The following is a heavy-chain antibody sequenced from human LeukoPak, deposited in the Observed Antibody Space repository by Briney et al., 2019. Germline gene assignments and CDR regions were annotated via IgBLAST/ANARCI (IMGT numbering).Heavy chain of an antibody. CDR1: GFTFSSYG. V-gene: IGHV3-30*18. J-gene: IGHJ4*02. Sequence: QAGGSLRLSCAASGFTFSSYGMHWVRQAPGKGLEWVAVISYDGSNKYYADSVKGRFTISRDNSKNTLYLQMNSLRAEDTAVYYCAKASGQAGYCSSTSCHYTFDYWGQGTLVTVSS. D-gene: IGHD2-2*01. CDR2: ISYDGSNK. CDR3: AKASGQAGYCSSTSCHYTFDY.